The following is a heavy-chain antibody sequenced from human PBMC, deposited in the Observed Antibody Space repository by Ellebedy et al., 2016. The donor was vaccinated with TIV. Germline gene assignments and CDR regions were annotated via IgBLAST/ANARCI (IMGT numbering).Heavy chain of an antibody. Sequence: GESLKISXAASGFTFSTYSMNWVRQAPGKGLEWVSIISGDGGTTYYAASVKGRFTISRDNFKSTLYLQMNSLRDEDAAVYYCAKDLGYGSIVWGQGTQVTVSS. D-gene: IGHD3-10*01. CDR1: GFTFSTYS. CDR2: ISGDGGTT. CDR3: AKDLGYGSIV. V-gene: IGHV3-23*01. J-gene: IGHJ4*02.